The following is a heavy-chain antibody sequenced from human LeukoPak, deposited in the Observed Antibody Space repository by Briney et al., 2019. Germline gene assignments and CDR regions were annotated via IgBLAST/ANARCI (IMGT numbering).Heavy chain of an antibody. CDR2: IWYDGSNK. Sequence: PGRSLRLSCAASGFTFSSYGMHWVRQAPGKGLEWVAVIWYDGSNKYYADSVKGRFTISRDNSKNTLYLQMNSLRAEDTAVYYCARDGLRSGWDSYYFDYWGQGTLVTVSS. D-gene: IGHD6-19*01. CDR3: ARDGLRSGWDSYYFDY. J-gene: IGHJ4*02. V-gene: IGHV3-33*01. CDR1: GFTFSSYG.